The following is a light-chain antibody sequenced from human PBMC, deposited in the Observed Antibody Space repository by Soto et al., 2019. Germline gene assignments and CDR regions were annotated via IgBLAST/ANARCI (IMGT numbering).Light chain of an antibody. CDR2: NVS. V-gene: IGKV3-20*01. CDR1: QSVSSAY. J-gene: IGKJ1*01. CDR3: RQYGASPET. Sequence: VVSRSQGRLSLSPGERAARSGRASQSVSSAYLAWYQQKPGQAPRLLIYNVSRRATGIPDRFSGRGSGTDFTLTVSRLEPEDFAVYYCRQYGASPETFGQGTKVDIK.